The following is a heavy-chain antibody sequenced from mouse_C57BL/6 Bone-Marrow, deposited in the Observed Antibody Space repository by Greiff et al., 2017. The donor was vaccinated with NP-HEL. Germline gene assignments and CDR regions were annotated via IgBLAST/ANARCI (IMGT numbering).Heavy chain of an antibody. CDR3: TTFHYGNYDAMDY. D-gene: IGHD2-1*01. CDR2: IDPEDGDT. CDR1: GFNIKDYY. V-gene: IGHV14-1*01. J-gene: IGHJ4*01. Sequence: EVKLMESGAELVRPGASVKLSCTASGFNIKDYYMHWVKQRPEQGLEWIGRIDPEDGDTEYAPKFQGKATMTADTYSNTADLQLSSLTSEDTAVYYCTTFHYGNYDAMDYWGQGTSVTVSS.